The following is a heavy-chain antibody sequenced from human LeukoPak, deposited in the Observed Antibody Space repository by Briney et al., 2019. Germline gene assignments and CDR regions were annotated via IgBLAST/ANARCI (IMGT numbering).Heavy chain of an antibody. V-gene: IGHV3-23*01. CDR2: ITASGGNT. CDR1: GFTFTDSA. J-gene: IGHJ4*02. D-gene: IGHD1-26*01. Sequence: GGSLRLSCAASGFTFTDSAMSWVRQAPGKRLEWVSLITASGGNTFYADSVKGRFTISRDNSKNTLYLQMNSLTAEDTAVYYCAKHLGATPSYYFDYWGQGTLGTVSS. CDR3: AKHLGATPSYYFDY.